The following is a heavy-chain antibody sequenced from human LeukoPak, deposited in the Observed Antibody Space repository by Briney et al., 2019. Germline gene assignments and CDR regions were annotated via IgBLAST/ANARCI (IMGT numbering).Heavy chain of an antibody. CDR1: GGSISSSNW. J-gene: IGHJ4*02. V-gene: IGHV4-4*02. CDR2: IYHSGST. CDR3: ALSGSRREWYYFDY. Sequence: KPSETLSLTCAVSGGSISSSNWWSWVRQPPGKGLEWIGEIYHSGSTNYNPSLKSRVTTSVDKSKNQFSLKLSSVTAADTAVYYCALSGSRREWYYFDYWGQGTLVTVSS. D-gene: IGHD2-15*01.